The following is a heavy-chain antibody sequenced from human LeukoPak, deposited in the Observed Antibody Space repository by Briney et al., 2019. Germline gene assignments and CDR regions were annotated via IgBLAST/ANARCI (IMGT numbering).Heavy chain of an antibody. D-gene: IGHD6-6*01. CDR1: GGSFSGYY. V-gene: IGHV4-34*01. Sequence: SETLSLTCAVYGGSFSGYYWSWIRQPPGKGLEWIGEISHSGSTNYNPSLKSRVTISVDTSKNQFSLKLSSVTAADTAVYYCAGGARAYYYYYMDVWGKGTTVTVSS. J-gene: IGHJ6*03. CDR2: ISHSGST. CDR3: AGGARAYYYYYMDV.